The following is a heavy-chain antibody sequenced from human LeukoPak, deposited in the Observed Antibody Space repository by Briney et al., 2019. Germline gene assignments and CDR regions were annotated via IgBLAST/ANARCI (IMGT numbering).Heavy chain of an antibody. CDR3: ANYYYDSIGAFDI. CDR1: GYTFTGYY. Sequence: ASVKVSCKASGYTFTGYYMHWVRQAPGQGLEWMGWINPNSGGTNYAQKFQGWVTMTRDTSISTAYMELSRLRSDDTAVYYCANYYYDSIGAFDIWGQGTMVTVSS. D-gene: IGHD3-22*01. J-gene: IGHJ3*02. V-gene: IGHV1-2*04. CDR2: INPNSGGT.